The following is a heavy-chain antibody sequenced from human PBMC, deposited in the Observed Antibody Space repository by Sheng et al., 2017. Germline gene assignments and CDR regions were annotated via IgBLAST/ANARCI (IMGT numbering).Heavy chain of an antibody. Sequence: QVVESGGGVVQPGGSLRLSCVASGFSLTNFGMHWVRQAPGKGLEWVAFIRYDGSNKYYADSVKGRFTISRDISKNTFYVEMNSLRVEDTALYYCARGGRGYAPGWFDPWGQGTLVTVSS. D-gene: IGHD5-12*01. J-gene: IGHJ5*02. V-gene: IGHV3-30*02. CDR1: GFSLTNFG. CDR3: ARGGRGYAPGWFDP. CDR2: IRYDGSNK.